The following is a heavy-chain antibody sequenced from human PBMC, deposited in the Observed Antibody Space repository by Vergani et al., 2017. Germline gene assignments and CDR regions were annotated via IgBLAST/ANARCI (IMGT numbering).Heavy chain of an antibody. V-gene: IGHV4-34*01. CDR1: GGSFSGYY. CDR2: INHSGRT. J-gene: IGHJ4*02. Sequence: QVQLQQWGAGLLKPSETLSLTCAVYGGSFSGYYWSWIRQPPGKGLEWIGEINHSGRTNYNPSLKSRVTISVDTSKNQFSLKLSSVTAADTAVYYCAGSGSYSYYFDYWGQGTLVTVSS. D-gene: IGHD1-26*01. CDR3: AGSGSYSYYFDY.